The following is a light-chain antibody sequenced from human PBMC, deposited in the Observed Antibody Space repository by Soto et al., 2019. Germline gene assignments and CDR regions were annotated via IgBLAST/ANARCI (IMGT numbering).Light chain of an antibody. CDR3: QQYDSLIT. CDR2: DAS. Sequence: DIQLTQSPATLSASVCDRVTITCRASQRITNYLAWYQQKPGKAPNLLIYDASTLESGVPSRFSGSGSGTDFTLTISSLQPDDFATYHCQQYDSLITFGQGTRLEIK. J-gene: IGKJ5*01. CDR1: QRITNY. V-gene: IGKV1-5*01.